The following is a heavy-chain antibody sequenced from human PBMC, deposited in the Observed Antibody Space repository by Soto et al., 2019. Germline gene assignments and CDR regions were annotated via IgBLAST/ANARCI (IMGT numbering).Heavy chain of an antibody. CDR1: GGSFSGYY. D-gene: IGHD3-10*01. J-gene: IGHJ4*02. V-gene: IGHV4-34*01. Sequence: SETLSLTCAVYGGSFSGYYWTWIRQPPGTGLEWIGEINHSGSTNYNPSLKSRVTISVDTSKNQFSLKLTSVTAADTAVYYCARGDVIMVRGVITPYYFDYWGQGTLVTVSS. CDR3: ARGDVIMVRGVITPYYFDY. CDR2: INHSGST.